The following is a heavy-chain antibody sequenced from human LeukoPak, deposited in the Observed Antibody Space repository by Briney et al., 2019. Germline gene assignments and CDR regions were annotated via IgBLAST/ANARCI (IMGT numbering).Heavy chain of an antibody. J-gene: IGHJ4*02. CDR2: IKSKTDGGTT. Sequence: PGGSLRLSCAASGFTFSNAWMSWVRQAPGKGLEWVGRIKSKTDGGTTGYAAPVKGRLTISRDDSKNTLYLQMTSLKTEDTAVYYCTTENIVATIGDFWGQGTLVTVSS. CDR3: TTENIVATIGDF. V-gene: IGHV3-15*01. CDR1: GFTFSNAW. D-gene: IGHD5-12*01.